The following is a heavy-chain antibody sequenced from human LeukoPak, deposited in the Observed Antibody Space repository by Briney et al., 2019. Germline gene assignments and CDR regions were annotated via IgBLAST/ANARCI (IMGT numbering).Heavy chain of an antibody. J-gene: IGHJ4*02. CDR1: GGTFSSYA. D-gene: IGHD1-26*01. Sequence: SVKVSCKASGGTFSSYAISWVRQAPGQGLEWMGRIIPIFGAANYAQKFQGRVTITTDESTSTAYMELSSLRSEDTAVYYCARGVVGATSYYFDYWGQGTLVTVSS. CDR2: IIPIFGAA. CDR3: ARGVVGATSYYFDY. V-gene: IGHV1-69*05.